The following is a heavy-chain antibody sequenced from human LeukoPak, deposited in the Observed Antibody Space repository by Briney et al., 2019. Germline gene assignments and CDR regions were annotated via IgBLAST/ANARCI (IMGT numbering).Heavy chain of an antibody. V-gene: IGHV1-69*04. CDR3: ARDGPLYSGYDYSGDYFDY. Sequence: GASVKVSCKASGGTFSSYAISWVRQAPGQGLEWMGRIIPIRGIANYAQKFQGRVTITADKSTSTAYMELSSLRSEDTAVYYCARDGPLYSGYDYSGDYFDYWGQGTLVTVSS. D-gene: IGHD5-12*01. CDR2: IIPIRGIA. CDR1: GGTFSSYA. J-gene: IGHJ4*02.